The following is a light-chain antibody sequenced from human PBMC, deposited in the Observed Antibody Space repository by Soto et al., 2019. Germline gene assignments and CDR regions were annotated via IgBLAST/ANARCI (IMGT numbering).Light chain of an antibody. CDR2: GTS. J-gene: IGKJ1*01. CDR1: QSIRSY. Sequence: DIQMTQSPSSLSASVGDRVTITCRASQSIRSYLNWYQQKPGKAPQVMIYGTSSLQSGVPSRFSGSGSGTEFTLTISSLQPDDFATYYCQQYNSYSLWTFGQGTKVEIK. CDR3: QQYNSYSLWT. V-gene: IGKV1-39*01.